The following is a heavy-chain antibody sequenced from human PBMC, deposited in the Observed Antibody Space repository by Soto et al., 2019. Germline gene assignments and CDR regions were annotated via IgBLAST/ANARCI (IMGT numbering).Heavy chain of an antibody. V-gene: IGHV3-74*01. D-gene: IGHD3-10*01. CDR1: GFTFRNYW. J-gene: IGHJ4*02. Sequence: EVQLVESGGGLVQPGGSLRLSCAASGFTFRNYWMHWVRQAPGKGLVWVSRISDYGRINYADSVKGRFTISRDDAKSELYLQMTNLSAEDTAVYYCARGGVEPFDYWGQGALVTVSS. CDR3: ARGGVEPFDY. CDR2: ISDYGRI.